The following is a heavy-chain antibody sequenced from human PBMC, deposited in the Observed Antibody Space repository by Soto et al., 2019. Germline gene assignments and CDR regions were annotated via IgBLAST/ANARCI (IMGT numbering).Heavy chain of an antibody. D-gene: IGHD6-13*01. V-gene: IGHV3-15*07. CDR1: GFTFTNAW. CDR3: TTHPRLAAAGTATGDYYYYGMDV. CDR2: SKSKTDGGTT. J-gene: IGHJ6*02. Sequence: EVQLVESGGGLVKPGGSLRLSCAASGFTFTNAWMNWVRQAPGKGLEWVGCSKSKTDGGTTDYAAPVKGRFTISRDDSKNTLYLQMNSLKTEDTAVYYCTTHPRLAAAGTATGDYYYYGMDVWGQGTTVTVSS.